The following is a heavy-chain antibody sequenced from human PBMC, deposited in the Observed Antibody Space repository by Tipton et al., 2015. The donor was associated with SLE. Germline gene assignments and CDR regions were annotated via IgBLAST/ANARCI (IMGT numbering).Heavy chain of an antibody. CDR1: GFTVSSNY. CDR3: ARSRDSEYSYYYGIDV. J-gene: IGHJ6*02. V-gene: IGHV3-53*05. Sequence: SLRLSCAASGFTVSSNYISWVRQAPGKGLEWVSVIYSGGSTYYADSVKGRFTISRDNSKNTLYLQMNSLRAEDTAVYYCARSRDSEYSYYYGIDVWGQGTPVTVSS. CDR2: IYSGGST. D-gene: IGHD1-14*01.